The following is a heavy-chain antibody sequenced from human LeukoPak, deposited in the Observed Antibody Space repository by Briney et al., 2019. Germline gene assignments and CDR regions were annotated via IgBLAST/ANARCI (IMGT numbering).Heavy chain of an antibody. V-gene: IGHV3-20*04. Sequence: GGSLRLPCAASGFTFDDYGMSWVRHAPGKGLEWVSGINWNGGSTGYADSVKGRFTISRDNAKNSQYLQMNSLRAEDTALYYCARGSREDAFDIWGQGTMVTVSS. CDR2: INWNGGST. CDR1: GFTFDDYG. CDR3: ARGSREDAFDI. J-gene: IGHJ3*02.